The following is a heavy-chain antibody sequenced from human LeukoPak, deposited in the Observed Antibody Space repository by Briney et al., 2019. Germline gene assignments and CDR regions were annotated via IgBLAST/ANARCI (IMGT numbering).Heavy chain of an antibody. J-gene: IGHJ4*02. CDR3: TRDPRNLDY. V-gene: IGHV3-11*01. CDR1: GFIFSDYY. Sequence: AGGSLRLSCAASGFIFSDYYMSWIRQAPGKGLEWVSYISSSGSTMYYTDSVKGRFTISRDNAKDSLYLQMNSLRVEDTAVYYCTRDPRNLDYWGQGTLVTVSS. CDR2: ISSSGSTM. D-gene: IGHD1-14*01.